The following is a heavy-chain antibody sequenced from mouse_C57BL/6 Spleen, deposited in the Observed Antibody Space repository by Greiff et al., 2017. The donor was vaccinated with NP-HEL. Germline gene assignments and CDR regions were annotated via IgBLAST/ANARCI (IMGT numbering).Heavy chain of an antibody. Sequence: VQLQQSGAELVRPGTSVTMSCTASGYTFTNYWIGWAKQTPGHGLEWIGDIYPGGGYTNYNEKFKGKATLNADKSTSTAYMQFSSLTSEDSAIYYCAREGSSYAYYAMDYWGQGTSVTVSS. D-gene: IGHD1-1*01. V-gene: IGHV1-63*01. CDR3: AREGSSYAYYAMDY. CDR2: IYPGGGYT. CDR1: GYTFTNYW. J-gene: IGHJ4*01.